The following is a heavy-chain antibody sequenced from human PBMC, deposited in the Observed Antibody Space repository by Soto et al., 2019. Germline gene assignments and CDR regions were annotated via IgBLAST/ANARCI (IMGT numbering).Heavy chain of an antibody. D-gene: IGHD6-6*01. CDR2: IYYSGST. Sequence: SETLSLTCTVSGGSISSSSYYWGWIRQPPGKGLEWIGSIYYSGSTYYNPSLKSRVTISVDTSKNQFSLKRSSVTAADTAVYYCASAASSSSSFFYYWGQGTLVTVSS. CDR1: GGSISSSSYY. J-gene: IGHJ4*02. V-gene: IGHV4-39*01. CDR3: ASAASSSSSFFYY.